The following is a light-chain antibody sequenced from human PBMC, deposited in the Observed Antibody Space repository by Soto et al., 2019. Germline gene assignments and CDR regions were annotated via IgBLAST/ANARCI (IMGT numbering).Light chain of an antibody. V-gene: IGLV2-14*01. J-gene: IGLJ1*01. Sequence: QSVLTQPASVSGSPGQSITLSCTGTTSDVGGYHFVSWYQQHPGKAPKLMIYEVTNRPSGVSGRFSGSKSGNTASLTISGLQAEDEADYYCYSYTTTSTYVFGSGTKVTVL. CDR1: TSDVGGYHF. CDR2: EVT. CDR3: YSYTTTSTYV.